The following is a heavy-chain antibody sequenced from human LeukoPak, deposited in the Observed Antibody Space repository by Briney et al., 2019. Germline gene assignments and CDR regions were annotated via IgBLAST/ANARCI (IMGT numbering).Heavy chain of an antibody. CDR3: ARTSRDGYNRAYYFDY. Sequence: SSDTLSLTCTVSGGSISSYYWSWIRQPAGKGLEWIGRIYTSGSTNYNPSLKSRVTMSVDTSKNQFSLKLSSVTAADTAVYYCARTSRDGYNRAYYFDYWGQGTLVTVSS. CDR2: IYTSGST. V-gene: IGHV4-4*07. D-gene: IGHD5-24*01. J-gene: IGHJ4*02. CDR1: GGSISSYY.